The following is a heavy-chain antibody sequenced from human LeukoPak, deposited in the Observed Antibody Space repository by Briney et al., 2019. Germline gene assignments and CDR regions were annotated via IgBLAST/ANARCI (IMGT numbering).Heavy chain of an antibody. CDR3: ATGSITMIRGTIYYYYGLDV. D-gene: IGHD3-10*01. CDR2: INPNSGGT. J-gene: IGHJ6*02. V-gene: IGHV1-2*02. Sequence: ASVKVSCKASGYTFTGYYMHWVRQAPGQGLEWMGWINPNSGGTNYAQKFRGRVTMSTDTSTNTAYMDLRSLRSDDTAMYYCATGSITMIRGTIYYYYGLDVWGQGTTVTVSS. CDR1: GYTFTGYY.